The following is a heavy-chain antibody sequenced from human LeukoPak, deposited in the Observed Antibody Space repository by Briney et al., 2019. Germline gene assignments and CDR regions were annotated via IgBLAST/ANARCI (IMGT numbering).Heavy chain of an antibody. D-gene: IGHD1-1*01. V-gene: IGHV3-11*05. J-gene: IGHJ4*02. CDR3: ARDHNYAFDN. CDR2: IGLSSGRT. CDR1: GFILSDYS. Sequence: GGSLRLSCAASGFILSDYSMNWVHQAPGKGLEWISYIGLSSGRTMYADSVKGRFTISGDNARNSLYLQMNSLRVEDTAVYFCARDHNYAFDNWGQGILVTVSS.